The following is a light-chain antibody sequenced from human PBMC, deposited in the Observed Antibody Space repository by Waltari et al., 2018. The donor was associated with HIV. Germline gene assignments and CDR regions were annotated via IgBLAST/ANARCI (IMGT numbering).Light chain of an antibody. Sequence: QSVLTQPPSVSGAPGQNVTVSCTGSSSNLRTIYALPWYQFLPGEVPKRLIYGNTIRPAGVPGRFSGSSSGTSASLAITGLQPADEADYYCQSYDNTVNGWVFGGGTRVTV. CDR2: GNT. CDR1: SSNLRTIYA. V-gene: IGLV1-40*01. CDR3: QSYDNTVNGWV. J-gene: IGLJ3*02.